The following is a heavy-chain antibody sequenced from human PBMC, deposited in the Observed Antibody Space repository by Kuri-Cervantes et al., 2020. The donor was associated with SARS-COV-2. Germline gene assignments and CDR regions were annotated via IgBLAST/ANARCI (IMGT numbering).Heavy chain of an antibody. CDR2: IIPILGTA. D-gene: IGHD6-6*01. CDR3: AREGSRSSSHPVYY. J-gene: IGHJ4*02. V-gene: IGHV1-69*04. Sequence: SVKVSCKASGGTFSSYAISWVRQAPGQGLEWMGRIIPILGTANYAQKFQGRVTITADKSTSTAYMELSSLRSEDTAVYYCAREGSRSSSHPVYYWGQGTLVAVSS. CDR1: GGTFSSYA.